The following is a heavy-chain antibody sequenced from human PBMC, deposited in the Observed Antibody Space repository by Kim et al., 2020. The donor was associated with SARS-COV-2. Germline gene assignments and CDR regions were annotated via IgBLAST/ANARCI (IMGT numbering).Heavy chain of an antibody. Sequence: TNYAQKWQGRVTMTRETSISTAYMELSRLRSDDTAVYYCARVGYDSAFDYWGQGTLVTVSS. J-gene: IGHJ4*02. CDR2: T. CDR3: ARVGYDSAFDY. V-gene: IGHV1-2*02. D-gene: IGHD5-12*01.